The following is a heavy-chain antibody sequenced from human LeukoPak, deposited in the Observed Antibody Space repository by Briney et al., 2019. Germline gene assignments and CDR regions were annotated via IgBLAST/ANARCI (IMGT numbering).Heavy chain of an antibody. D-gene: IGHD1-1*01. J-gene: IGHJ6*02. CDR2: IIPILGIA. CDR1: VGTLSSYA. CDR3: ASHSTSSSGWWNVRRKEADLYYYYGMDV. V-gene: IGHV1-69*10. Sequence: ASVKVSCKASVGTLSSYAISWVRQAPGQRRAWMGGIIPILGIAHYAQKFQGRVTITAGKSTSTAYMELSSLRSEDTAVYYCASHSTSSSGWWNVRRKEADLYYYYGMDVWGQGTTVTVSS.